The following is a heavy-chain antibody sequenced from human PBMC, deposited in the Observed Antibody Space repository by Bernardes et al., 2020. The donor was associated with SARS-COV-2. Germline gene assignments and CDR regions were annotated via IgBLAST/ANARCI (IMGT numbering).Heavy chain of an antibody. CDR3: AKGRDSYGYGDFDS. Sequence: VGSLRLSCAASGFTFRSSALTWVRQAPGPGLAWVSVVSGSGLGPYYADSVKGRFTISRDNSKNTLYLQMNSLRAEDTAIFYCAKGRDSYGYGDFDSWGQGTLGSVST. CDR1: GFTFRSSA. V-gene: IGHV3-23*01. J-gene: IGHJ4*02. CDR2: VSGSGLGP. D-gene: IGHD5-18*01.